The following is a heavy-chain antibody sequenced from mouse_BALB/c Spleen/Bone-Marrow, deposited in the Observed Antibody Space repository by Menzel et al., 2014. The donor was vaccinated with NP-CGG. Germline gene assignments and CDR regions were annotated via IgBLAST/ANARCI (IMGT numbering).Heavy chain of an antibody. Sequence: QVTLKECGAELVKPGASVKLSCKVSGYTFTNYYVYWVKQRPGQGLEWIGEINPSNGVTNFNEKFMIKATLTVDSSSSTSYMHLSSLTSEDSTVYYCTRSGFYGYGTYFDVWGAGTTVTVSS. J-gene: IGHJ1*01. V-gene: IGHV1S81*02. CDR2: INPSNGVT. CDR1: GYTFTNYY. CDR3: TRSGFYGYGTYFDV. D-gene: IGHD1-2*01.